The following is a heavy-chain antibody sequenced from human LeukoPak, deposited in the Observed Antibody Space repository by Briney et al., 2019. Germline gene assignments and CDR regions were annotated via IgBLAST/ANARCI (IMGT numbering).Heavy chain of an antibody. CDR1: GFTFGDYS. V-gene: IGHV3-49*04. Sequence: TGRSLRLSCTASGFTFGDYSMTWVRQAPGRGLEWVGFIRGKDGTTEYAASVRGRFSISRDDSKRIAHLQMNSLRTEDTAVYYCTTEWIQLFDFWDQGTLVTVSS. CDR3: TTEWIQLFDF. J-gene: IGHJ4*02. CDR2: IRGKDGTT. D-gene: IGHD5-18*01.